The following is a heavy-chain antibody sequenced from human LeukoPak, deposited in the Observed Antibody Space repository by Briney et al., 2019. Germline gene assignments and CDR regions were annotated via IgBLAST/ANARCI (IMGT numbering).Heavy chain of an antibody. J-gene: IGHJ3*02. CDR2: IRKKASSYTT. D-gene: IGHD6-13*01. Sequence: GGSLRLSCAASGFIFSDYLMDWVRQAPGKGREWVGRIRKKASSYTTEYAASVKGRFTISRDDSKNSLYLQMNSLKTEDTAVYYCSRDGSSSIWSAFDIWGQGTMVTVSS. CDR1: GFIFSDYL. V-gene: IGHV3-72*01. CDR3: SRDGSSSIWSAFDI.